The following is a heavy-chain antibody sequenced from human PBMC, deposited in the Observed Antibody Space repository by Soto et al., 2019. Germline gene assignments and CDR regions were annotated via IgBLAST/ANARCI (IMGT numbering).Heavy chain of an antibody. D-gene: IGHD1-1*01. J-gene: IGHJ6*02. CDR3: ARGPLQQFYGMDV. CDR2: INPNSGGT. CDR1: GYTFTGYS. V-gene: IGHV1-2*02. Sequence: GSVKVSCKASGYTFTGYSMHWVRQAPGQGLEWMGWINPNSGGTNYAQKFQGRVTMTRDTSISTAYMELSRLRSDDTAVYYCARGPLQQFYGMDVWGQGTTVTVSS.